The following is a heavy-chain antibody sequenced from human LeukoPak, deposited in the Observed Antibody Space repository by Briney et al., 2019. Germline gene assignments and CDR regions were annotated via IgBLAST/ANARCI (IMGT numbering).Heavy chain of an antibody. CDR2: IIPIFGTA. V-gene: IGHV1-69*05. D-gene: IGHD6-13*01. Sequence: ASVKVSCKASGGTFSSYAISWVRQAPGQGLEWMGGIIPIFGTANYAQKFQGRVTITTDESTSTAYMELSSLRSEDTAVYYCARDLTLAAAGTGGVAFDIWGQGTMVTVSS. J-gene: IGHJ3*02. CDR1: GGTFSSYA. CDR3: ARDLTLAAAGTGGVAFDI.